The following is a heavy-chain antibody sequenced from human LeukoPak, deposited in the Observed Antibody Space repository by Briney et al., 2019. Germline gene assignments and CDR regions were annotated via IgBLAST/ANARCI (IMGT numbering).Heavy chain of an antibody. Sequence: SETLSLTCTVSGGSISSGSYYWGWIRQPPGKGLEWIGSIYYRGSSTYYNPSLKSRVTISGDTSKNQLSLKLNSVTAADTAAYYCARDWGRDALDIWGQGTMVTVSS. V-gene: IGHV4-39*01. CDR1: GGSISSGSYY. D-gene: IGHD3-16*01. CDR2: IYYRGSST. CDR3: ARDWGRDALDI. J-gene: IGHJ3*02.